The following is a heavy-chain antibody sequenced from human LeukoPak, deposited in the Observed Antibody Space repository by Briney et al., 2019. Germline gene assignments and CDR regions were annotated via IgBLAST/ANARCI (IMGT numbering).Heavy chain of an antibody. V-gene: IGHV3-7*01. CDR2: IKEDASEE. D-gene: IGHD1-26*01. J-gene: IGHJ4*02. Sequence: GVSLRLSCAASRFTFAGYWISWVRQAPGKGLEWVANIKEDASEEYYVDSVKGRFTISRDNAKNSLYLQMNSLRAEDTAVYYCVRDRGRASVDYWGQGTLVTVSS. CDR3: VRDRGRASVDY. CDR1: RFTFAGYW.